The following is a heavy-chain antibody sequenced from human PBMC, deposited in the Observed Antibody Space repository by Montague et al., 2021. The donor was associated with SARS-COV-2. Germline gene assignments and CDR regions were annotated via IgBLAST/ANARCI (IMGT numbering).Heavy chain of an antibody. Sequence: SLRLSCAASGFTFSSYAMSWVRQAPGKGLEWVSVIYSGGSSTYYADSVKGRFTISRDHSKNTLYLQMNSLRAEDTAVYYCAKVSYFVLGTYYFDHWGQGTLVTVSS. V-gene: IGHV3-23*03. D-gene: IGHD3-10*01. CDR2: IYSGGSST. CDR3: AKVSYFVLGTYYFDH. CDR1: GFTFSSYA. J-gene: IGHJ4*02.